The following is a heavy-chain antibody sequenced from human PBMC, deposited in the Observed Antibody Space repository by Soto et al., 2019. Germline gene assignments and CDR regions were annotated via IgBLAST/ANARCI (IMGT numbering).Heavy chain of an antibody. D-gene: IGHD4-17*01. CDR2: IYHSGST. CDR1: GGSISSGGYC. Sequence: SETLSLTCAVSGGSISSGGYCWSWIRQPPGKGLEWIGYIYHSGSTYYNPSLESRVTISVDTSKNQFSLKLSSVTASDAAVYYCATFRGMTTATTERYFDYWGQGTLVTVSS. J-gene: IGHJ4*02. CDR3: ATFRGMTTATTERYFDY. V-gene: IGHV4-30-2*03.